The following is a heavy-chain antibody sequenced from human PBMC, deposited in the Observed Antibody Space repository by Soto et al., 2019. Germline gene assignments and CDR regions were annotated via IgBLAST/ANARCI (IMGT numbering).Heavy chain of an antibody. CDR3: AEGVWSGAMDV. CDR2: IYDGSNK. V-gene: IGHV3-30*18. Sequence: QVQLVESGGGVVQPGRSLRLSCAASGFTFSSYGMHWVRQAPGKGLEWVAVIYDGSNKYYADSVKGRFTISRDNSRNTLNLRINGLRAEDSAGYCCAEGVWSGAMDVGGQGTTVTVSS. D-gene: IGHD3-3*01. CDR1: GFTFSSYG. J-gene: IGHJ6*02.